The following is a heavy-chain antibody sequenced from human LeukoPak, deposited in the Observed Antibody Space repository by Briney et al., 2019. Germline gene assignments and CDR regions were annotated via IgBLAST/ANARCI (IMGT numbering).Heavy chain of an antibody. Sequence: PSETLSLTCAVYGGSFSGYYWSWLRQPPGKGVEWVGEINHSGSTNYNPSLKRRVTISVDTYKKQFSLKLSSVTAADTAVYYCARRRGVLRYFDWLLYLDYWGQGTLVTVSS. J-gene: IGHJ4*02. CDR2: INHSGST. CDR3: ARRRGVLRYFDWLLYLDY. D-gene: IGHD3-9*01. V-gene: IGHV4-34*01. CDR1: GGSFSGYY.